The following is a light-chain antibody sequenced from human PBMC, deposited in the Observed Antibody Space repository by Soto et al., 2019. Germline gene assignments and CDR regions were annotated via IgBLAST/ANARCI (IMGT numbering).Light chain of an antibody. CDR1: QGVDSD. V-gene: IGKV1-39*01. CDR3: QQSYSTLLLT. Sequence: IQMTQSPSSLSASVGDRVTITCRASQGVDSDLSWYQQKPGKAPKLLIYGASNLHSEVPSRFSGRGSGTLFTLTISSLQPEDVATYYCQQSYSTLLLTFGGGTKVELK. J-gene: IGKJ4*01. CDR2: GAS.